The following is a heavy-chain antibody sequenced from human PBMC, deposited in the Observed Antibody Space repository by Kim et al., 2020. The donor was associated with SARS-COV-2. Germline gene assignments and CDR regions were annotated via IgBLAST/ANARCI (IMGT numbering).Heavy chain of an antibody. CDR3: TTITKLMTTVTQDYYYYYGMDV. D-gene: IGHD4-17*01. Sequence: GGSLRLSCAASGFTFSNAWMSWVRQAPGKGLEWVGRIKSKTDGGTTDYAAPVKGRFTISRDDSKNTLYLQMNSLKTEDTAVYYCTTITKLMTTVTQDYYYYYGMDVWGQGTTVTVSS. CDR2: IKSKTDGGTT. CDR1: GFTFSNAW. J-gene: IGHJ6*02. V-gene: IGHV3-15*01.